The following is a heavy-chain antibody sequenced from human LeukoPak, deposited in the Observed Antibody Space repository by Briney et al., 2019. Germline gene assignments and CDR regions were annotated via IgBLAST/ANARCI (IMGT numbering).Heavy chain of an antibody. J-gene: IGHJ6*02. Sequence: GASVTVSCKASGYTFTSYGISWVRQAPGQGLEWMGWISAYNGNTNYAQKLQGRVTMTTDTSTSTAYMELRSLRPDDTAVYYCAREGLGSWDYYYYGMDVWGQGTTVTVSS. CDR1: GYTFTSYG. CDR3: AREGLGSWDYYYYGMDV. CDR2: ISAYNGNT. V-gene: IGHV1-18*01. D-gene: IGHD6-13*01.